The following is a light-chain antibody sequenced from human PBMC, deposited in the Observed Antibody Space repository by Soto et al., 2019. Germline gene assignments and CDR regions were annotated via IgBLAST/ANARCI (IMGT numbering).Light chain of an antibody. V-gene: IGLV3-21*02. CDR2: DDS. CDR1: NIGSKS. J-gene: IGLJ3*02. CDR3: QVWDSTSDHWV. Sequence: SYELTQPPSVSVAPGQTASITCGGNNIGSKSVHWYQQKPSQAPVLVVYDDSDRPSGIPERFSGSNSGNTATLTISRVEAGDEADYYCQVWDSTSDHWVFGGGTKVTVL.